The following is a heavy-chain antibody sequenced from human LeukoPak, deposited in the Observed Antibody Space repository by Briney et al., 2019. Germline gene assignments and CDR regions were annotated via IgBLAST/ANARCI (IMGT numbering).Heavy chain of an antibody. CDR2: IDPSDSYT. CDR3: ARHPGSSGWTSHNDY. D-gene: IGHD6-19*01. V-gene: IGHV5-10-1*01. J-gene: IGHJ4*02. CDR1: GYNFPNYW. Sequence: ESLKISCTGSGYNFPNYWISWVRQMPGKGLEWMGRIDPSDSYTNYSPSFQGHVTISADKSISTAYLQWSSLKASDTAMYYCARHPGSSGWTSHNDYWGQGTLVTVAS.